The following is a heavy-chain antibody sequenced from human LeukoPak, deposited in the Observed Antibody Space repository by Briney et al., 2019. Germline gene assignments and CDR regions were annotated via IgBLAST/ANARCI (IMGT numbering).Heavy chain of an antibody. CDR2: IYYSGST. CDR3: ARGASIAAAGPFDY. J-gene: IGHJ4*02. D-gene: IGHD6-13*01. Sequence: PSETLSLTCTVSGGSISSYYWSWIRQPPGKGLEWTGYIYYSGSTNYNPSLKSRVTISVDTSKNQFSLKLSSVTAADTAVYYCARGASIAAAGPFDYWGQGTLVTVSS. CDR1: GGSISSYY. V-gene: IGHV4-59*01.